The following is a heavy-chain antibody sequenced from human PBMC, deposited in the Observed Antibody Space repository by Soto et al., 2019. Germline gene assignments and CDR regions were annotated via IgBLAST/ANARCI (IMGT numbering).Heavy chain of an antibody. V-gene: IGHV3-30*18. CDR3: AKDSPRGGDY. CDR2: ISYDGSNK. Sequence: GGSLRLSCAASGFTFSSYGMHWVRQAPGKGLEWVAVISYDGSNKYYADSVKGRFTISRDNSKNTLYLQMNSLRAEDTAVYYCAKDSPRGGDYWGQGTLVTVSS. J-gene: IGHJ4*02. D-gene: IGHD3-10*01. CDR1: GFTFSSYG.